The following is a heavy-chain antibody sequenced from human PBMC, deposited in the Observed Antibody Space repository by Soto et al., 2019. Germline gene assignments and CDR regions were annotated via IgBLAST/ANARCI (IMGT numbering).Heavy chain of an antibody. CDR1: GFTFSSYA. V-gene: IGHV3-23*01. J-gene: IGHJ6*02. CDR3: AKLDFWNSYYGLDV. Sequence: GGSLRLSCAASGFTFSSYAMSWVCQAPGKGLEWVSSISGSDGSTYYADSVKGRFSISRDKSKNTLYLQMNGLRAEDTAIYYCAKLDFWNSYYGLDVWGQGTTVTVSS. D-gene: IGHD3-3*01. CDR2: ISGSDGST.